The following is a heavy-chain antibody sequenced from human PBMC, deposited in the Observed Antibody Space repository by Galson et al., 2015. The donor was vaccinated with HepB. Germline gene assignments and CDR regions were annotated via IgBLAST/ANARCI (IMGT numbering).Heavy chain of an antibody. CDR1: GFSLNASEVG. J-gene: IGHJ4*02. D-gene: IGHD5-12*01. CDR2: IYWDGDK. CDR3: AHRRTYSAYDY. Sequence: PALVKPTQTLSLTCTFSGFSLNASEVGVGWIRQPPGKALEWLALIYWDGDKRYNPSLKNRLTNTKDTSTNQVGLTLTNMHPVDTATYFCAHRRTYSAYDYWGQGTLVTVSS. V-gene: IGHV2-5*02.